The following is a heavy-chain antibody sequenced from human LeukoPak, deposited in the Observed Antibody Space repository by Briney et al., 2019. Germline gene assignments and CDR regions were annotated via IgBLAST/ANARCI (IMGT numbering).Heavy chain of an antibody. D-gene: IGHD3-3*01. CDR2: INPNSGGT. CDR1: GYTFTGYY. J-gene: IGHJ4*02. Sequence: ASVKVSCKASGYTFTGYYMHWVRQAPGQGLEWMGWINPNSGGTNYAQKFQGRVTMTRGTSISTAYMELSRLRSDDTAVYYCARMPPNDFWPKTYYFDYWGQGTLVTVSS. V-gene: IGHV1-2*02. CDR3: ARMPPNDFWPKTYYFDY.